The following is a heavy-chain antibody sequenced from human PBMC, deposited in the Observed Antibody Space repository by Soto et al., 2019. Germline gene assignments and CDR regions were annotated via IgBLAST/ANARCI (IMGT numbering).Heavy chain of an antibody. CDR2: INPETGGT. D-gene: IGHD3-3*01. CDR3: ARERYKAISDGMDV. Sequence: QVQLVQSGADVKTPGATVRVSCKASGYTFTGYYVHGVREAPGQGLEWMGWINPETGGTSYAQKCPGRVNLFRDTYIHTAYLELRRLRCDDAAVYLCARERYKAISDGMDVWGQGTMVTVSS. V-gene: IGHV1-2*02. CDR1: GYTFTGYY. J-gene: IGHJ6*02.